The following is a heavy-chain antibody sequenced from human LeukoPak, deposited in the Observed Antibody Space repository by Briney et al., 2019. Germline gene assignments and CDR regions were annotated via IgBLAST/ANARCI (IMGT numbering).Heavy chain of an antibody. Sequence: GSLRLSCTASGLTFRNYAMTWVRRAPGKGLEFVSAISGSGGSTYYADSVKGRFTIARDNSNNTLYLQMNSLRAEDTAVYYCAKGQSAGTRVFRWFDPWGQGTLVAVSS. V-gene: IGHV3-23*01. D-gene: IGHD6-13*01. CDR3: AKGQSAGTRVFRWFDP. CDR2: ISGSGGST. CDR1: GLTFRNYA. J-gene: IGHJ5*02.